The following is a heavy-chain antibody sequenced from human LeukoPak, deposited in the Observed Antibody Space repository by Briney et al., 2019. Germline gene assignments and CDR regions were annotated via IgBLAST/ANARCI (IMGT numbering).Heavy chain of an antibody. CDR1: GGSFSGYY. D-gene: IGHD6-6*01. J-gene: IGHJ4*02. V-gene: IGHV4-34*01. CDR2: INHSGST. CDR3: ARGQDLAARRFDY. Sequence: SETLSLTCAVYGGSFSGYYWGWIRQPPGKGLEWIGEINHSGSTNYNPSLKSRVTISVDTSKNQFSLKLSSVTAADTAVYYCARGQDLAARRFDYWGQGTLVTVSS.